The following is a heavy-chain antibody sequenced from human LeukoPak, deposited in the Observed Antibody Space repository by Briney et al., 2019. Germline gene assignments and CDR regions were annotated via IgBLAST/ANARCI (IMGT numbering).Heavy chain of an antibody. CDR2: INPNSGST. CDR1: GYTFTGYY. V-gene: IGHV1-2*02. Sequence: ASVKVSCKASGYTFTGYYMHWVRQAPGQGLEWMGWINPNSGSTNYAQKFQGRVTMTRDTSISTAYMELSRLRSDDTAVYYCASRVVPAAPLLPWGQGTLVTVSS. D-gene: IGHD2-2*01. J-gene: IGHJ5*02. CDR3: ASRVVPAAPLLP.